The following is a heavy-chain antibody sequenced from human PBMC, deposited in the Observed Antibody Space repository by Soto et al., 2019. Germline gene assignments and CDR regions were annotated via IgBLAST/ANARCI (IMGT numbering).Heavy chain of an antibody. D-gene: IGHD4-17*01. CDR2: IWYDGSNK. CDR1: GFTFSSYG. J-gene: IGHJ3*02. CDR3: ERGPRVAVNQGDFDI. Sequence: WGSLRLSCAASGFTFSSYGMHWVRQAPGKGLEWVAVIWYDGSNKYYADSVKGRFTISRDNSKNTLYLQMNSLRAEDTAVYYCERGPRVAVNQGDFDICGQGT. V-gene: IGHV3-33*01.